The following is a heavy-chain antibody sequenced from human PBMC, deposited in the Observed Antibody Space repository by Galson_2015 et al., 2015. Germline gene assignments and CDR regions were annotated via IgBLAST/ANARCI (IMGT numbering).Heavy chain of an antibody. CDR1: RFTFSSYG. CDR3: ARAGGTVDLANRGAFDM. V-gene: IGHV3-30*02. J-gene: IGHJ3*02. D-gene: IGHD5-24*01. CDR2: IHYDGSNK. Sequence: SLRLSCAASRFTFSSYGLNWVRQAPGKGLEWVAFIHYDGSNKDYADSVKGRFTISRDNSKNTLFLQLNSLRAEDTAVYYCARAGGTVDLANRGAFDMWGQGTMVTVSS.